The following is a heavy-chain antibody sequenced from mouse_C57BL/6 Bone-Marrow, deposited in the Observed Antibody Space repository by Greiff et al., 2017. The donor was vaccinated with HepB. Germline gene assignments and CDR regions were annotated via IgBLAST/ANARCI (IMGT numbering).Heavy chain of an antibody. CDR1: GYTFTSYW. CDR2: IHPNSGST. CDR3: AKEGLLRGDY. D-gene: IGHD1-1*01. Sequence: VQLQQPGAELVKPGASVKLSCKASGYTFTSYWMHWVKQRPGQGLEWIGMIHPNSGSTYYNEKFKSKATLTVDKSSSTAYMQLSSLTSEDSAVYYCAKEGLLRGDYWGQGTTLTVSS. J-gene: IGHJ2*01. V-gene: IGHV1-64*01.